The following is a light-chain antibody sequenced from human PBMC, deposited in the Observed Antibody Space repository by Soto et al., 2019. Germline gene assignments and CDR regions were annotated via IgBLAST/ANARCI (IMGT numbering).Light chain of an antibody. CDR1: SSDVGGYNY. CDR2: EVS. J-gene: IGLJ1*01. V-gene: IGLV2-14*01. Sequence: QSGLSQPAGVSGSTGQSITISCTGTSSDVGGYNYVSWYQQHPGKAPKLMIYEVSNRPSGVSNRFSGSKSGNTASLTISGLQAEDEADYYCSSYTSSSTYVFGTGTKVTVL. CDR3: SSYTSSSTYV.